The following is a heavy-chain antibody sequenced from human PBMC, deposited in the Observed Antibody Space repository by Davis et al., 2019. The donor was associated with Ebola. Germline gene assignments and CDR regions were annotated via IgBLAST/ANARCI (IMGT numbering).Heavy chain of an antibody. CDR3: AREREEGVNKNFDY. CDR1: GFTFSNYW. V-gene: IGHV3-74*01. CDR2: INGDGSRA. D-gene: IGHD1/OR15-1a*01. Sequence: PGGSLRLSCAASGFTFSNYWMHWVRQAPGKGLVWVSRINGDGSRAVYADPVKGRFTISRDNAKNTVYMQMNSLSAEDTAVYYCAREREEGVNKNFDYWGQGALVTVSS. J-gene: IGHJ4*02.